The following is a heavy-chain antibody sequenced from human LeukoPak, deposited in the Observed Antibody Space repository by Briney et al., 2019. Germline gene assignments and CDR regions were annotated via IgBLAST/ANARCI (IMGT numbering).Heavy chain of an antibody. V-gene: IGHV3-23*01. CDR3: ARDIELST. CDR1: GFTFSSYG. Sequence: GGSLRLSCAASGFTFSSYGMHWVRQAPGKGLEWVSLIASSGLNTYYADSVRGRLTISRDNSKSTLSLQMNSLRVEDTAIYYCARDIELSTWGLGTLVTVSS. J-gene: IGHJ3*01. D-gene: IGHD5-12*01. CDR2: IASSGLNT.